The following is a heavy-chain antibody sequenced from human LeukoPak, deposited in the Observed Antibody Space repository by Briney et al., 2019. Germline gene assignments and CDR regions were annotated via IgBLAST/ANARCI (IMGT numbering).Heavy chain of an antibody. CDR1: GGTFSSYA. J-gene: IGHJ4*02. CDR2: IIPIFGTA. CDR3: AREPGIAVGAFDY. Sequence: GASVKVSCKASGGTFSSYAISWVRQAPGQGLEWMGRIIPIFGTANYAQKFQGRVTITADKSTSTAYMELSSLRSEDTAVYHCAREPGIAVGAFDYWGQGTLVTVSS. D-gene: IGHD6-19*01. V-gene: IGHV1-69*06.